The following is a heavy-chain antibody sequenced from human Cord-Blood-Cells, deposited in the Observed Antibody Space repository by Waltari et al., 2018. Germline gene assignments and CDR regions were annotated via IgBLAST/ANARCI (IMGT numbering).Heavy chain of an antibody. J-gene: IGHJ4*02. CDR2: IYYSGST. V-gene: IGHV4-39*01. Sequence: QLQLQESGPGLVKPSETLSLTCTVSGGSISSSSYYWGWIRQPPGKGLEWIGSIYYSGSTYYNPSLKSRVTISVDTSKNQFSLKLSSVTAADTVVYYCASRANWGFEDYWGQGTLVTVSS. CDR3: ASRANWGFEDY. CDR1: GGSISSSSYY. D-gene: IGHD7-27*01.